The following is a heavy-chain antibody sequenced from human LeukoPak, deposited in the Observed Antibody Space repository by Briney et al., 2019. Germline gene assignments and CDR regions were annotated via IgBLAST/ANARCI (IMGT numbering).Heavy chain of an antibody. CDR1: GSTFSSYA. V-gene: IGHV3-23*01. CDR3: AKGDGETYYYYYGMDV. D-gene: IGHD4-17*01. J-gene: IGHJ6*02. CDR2: ISGSGGST. Sequence: GGSLRLSCAASGSTFSSYAMSWVRQAPGKGLEWVSAISGSGGSTYYADSVKGRFTISRDNSKNTLYLQMNSLRAEDTAVYYCAKGDGETYYYYYGMDVWGQGTTVTVSS.